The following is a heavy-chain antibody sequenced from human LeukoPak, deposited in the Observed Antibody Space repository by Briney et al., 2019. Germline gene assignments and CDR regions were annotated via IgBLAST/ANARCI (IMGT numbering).Heavy chain of an antibody. D-gene: IGHD3-10*01. J-gene: IGHJ5*02. CDR2: ISGYNGNT. V-gene: IGHV1-18*01. Sequence: ASVKVSCKASGYIFSTYGISWVRQAPGQGLEWMGWISGYNGNTNYAQKLQGRVTMTTDTSTSTAYMEVRSLRSDDTVLYYCARVDAMAREVINWFDPWGRGTLVTVSS. CDR1: GYIFSTYG. CDR3: ARVDAMAREVINWFDP.